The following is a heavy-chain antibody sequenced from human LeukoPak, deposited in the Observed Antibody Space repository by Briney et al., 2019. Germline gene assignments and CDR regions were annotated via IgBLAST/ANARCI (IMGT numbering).Heavy chain of an antibody. CDR3: ATLWFGELFPDY. J-gene: IGHJ4*02. CDR2: IYYGGST. CDR1: GGSISGSSNY. D-gene: IGHD3-10*01. V-gene: IGHV4-39*01. Sequence: PSETLSLTCTVSGGSISGSSNYWGWIRQPPGKGLEWSGSIYYGGSTYYNPSLKSRVTISVDTSKNQFSLKLSSVTAADTAVYYCATLWFGELFPDYWGQGTLVTVSS.